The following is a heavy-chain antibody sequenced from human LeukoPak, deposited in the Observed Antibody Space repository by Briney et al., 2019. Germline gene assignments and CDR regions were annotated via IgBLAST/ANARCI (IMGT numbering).Heavy chain of an antibody. V-gene: IGHV4-34*01. CDR3: ARVSGSYYYAFDI. J-gene: IGHJ3*02. Sequence: SETLSLTCAVYGGSFSGYYWSWIRQPPGKGLEWIGEINHSGSTNYNPSLKSRVTISVDTSKNQFSLKLSSVTAADTAVYYCARVSGSYYYAFDIWGQGTVVTVSS. D-gene: IGHD1-26*01. CDR2: INHSGST. CDR1: GGSFSGYY.